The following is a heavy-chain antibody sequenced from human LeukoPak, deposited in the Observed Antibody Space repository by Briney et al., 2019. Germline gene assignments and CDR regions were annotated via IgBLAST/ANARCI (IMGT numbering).Heavy chain of an antibody. V-gene: IGHV3-23*01. CDR2: ISGSGGST. Sequence: PGGSLRLSCAASGFTFSSYAMSWVRQAPGKGLEWVSTISGSGGSTYYADSLKGRFTISRDNSKNTLYLQMNSLRAEDTAIYYCAKEKYNSGWYTFDYWGQGTLVTVSS. D-gene: IGHD6-19*01. J-gene: IGHJ4*02. CDR3: AKEKYNSGWYTFDY. CDR1: GFTFSSYA.